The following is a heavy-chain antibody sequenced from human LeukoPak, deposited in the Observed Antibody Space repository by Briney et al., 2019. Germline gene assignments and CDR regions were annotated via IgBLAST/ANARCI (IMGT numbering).Heavy chain of an antibody. J-gene: IGHJ4*02. CDR1: EYTLTTYT. V-gene: IGHV1-46*01. Sequence: ASVKISCKAYEYTLTTYTLHWVRQAPGQGLEWMGISNPSGGSTRYAQKFQGRITMTRDTSTSTVYMELSSLISDDTAVYYCARDNSYWSFDLWGQGTLVTVSS. CDR3: ARDNSYWSFDL. CDR2: SNPSGGST. D-gene: IGHD1-26*01.